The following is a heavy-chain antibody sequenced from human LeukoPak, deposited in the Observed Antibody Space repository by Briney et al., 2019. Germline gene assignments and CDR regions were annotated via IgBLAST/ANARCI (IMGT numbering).Heavy chain of an antibody. V-gene: IGHV4-34*01. CDR2: INHSGST. J-gene: IGHJ6*03. CDR1: GGSFSGYY. Sequence: SETLSLTCAVYGGSFSGYYWSWIRQPPGKGLEWIGEINHSGSTNYNPSLKSRVTISVDTSKNQFSLKLSSVTAADTAVYYCARARYGDYGGNGYYYYYMDVWGKGTTVTISS. CDR3: ARARYGDYGGNGYYYYYMDV. D-gene: IGHD4-17*01.